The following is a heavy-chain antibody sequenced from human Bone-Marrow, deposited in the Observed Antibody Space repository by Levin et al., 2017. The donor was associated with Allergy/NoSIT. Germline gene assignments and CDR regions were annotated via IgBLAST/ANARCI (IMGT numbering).Heavy chain of an antibody. Sequence: PGGSLRLSCVASGLTFSSYAMSWVRQAPGKGLEWVSAIRAGGGGTYYADSVKGRFTISRDNSKNTLYLQMHSLRGEDTAVDYCAPRGVVLIPADDFDMWGQGTMVTVSS. D-gene: IGHD2-8*01. CDR2: IRAGGGGT. V-gene: IGHV3-23*01. CDR3: APRGVVLIPADDFDM. CDR1: GLTFSSYA. J-gene: IGHJ3*02.